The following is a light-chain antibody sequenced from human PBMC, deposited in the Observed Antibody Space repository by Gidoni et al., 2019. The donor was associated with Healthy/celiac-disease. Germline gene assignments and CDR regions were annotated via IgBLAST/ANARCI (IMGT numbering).Light chain of an antibody. J-gene: IGKJ2*01. V-gene: IGKV1-NL1*01. CDR3: QQYYTSPPT. Sequence: DIQMTQSPSSLSAAGGDRVTITRRASQGISNSLAWYQQKPGKAPKLLLYAESRLESGVPSWFSGALSGTDYTITSSSLQHEDFATYYCQQYYTSPPTFGQGTKLEIQ. CDR2: AES. CDR1: QGISNS.